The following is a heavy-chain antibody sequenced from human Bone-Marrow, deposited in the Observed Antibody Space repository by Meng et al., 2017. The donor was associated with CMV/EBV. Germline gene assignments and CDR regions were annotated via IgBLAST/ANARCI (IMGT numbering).Heavy chain of an antibody. CDR2: ISSSSSYI. V-gene: IGHV3-21*01. J-gene: IGHJ5*02. D-gene: IGHD2-2*01. Sequence: GGSLRLSCAASGFTFSSYSMNWVRQAPGKGLEWVSSISSSSSYIYYADSVKGRFTISRDNAKNPLYLQMNSLRAEDTAVYYCARGQLYCSSTSCSNWFDPCGQGTLVTVSS. CDR3: ARGQLYCSSTSCSNWFDP. CDR1: GFTFSSYS.